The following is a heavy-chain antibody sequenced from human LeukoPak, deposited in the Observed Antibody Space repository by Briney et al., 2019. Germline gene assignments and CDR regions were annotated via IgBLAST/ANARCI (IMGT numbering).Heavy chain of an antibody. J-gene: IGHJ4*02. CDR1: GYTFTSYY. CDR2: INPSGGST. Sequence: ASVKVSCKASGYTFTSYYMHWVRQAPGQGLEWMGIINPSGGSTSYAQKFQGRVTMTRDTSTSAVYMELSSLRSEDTAVYYCARDSDNYYDSSSYPIFDYWGQGTLVTVSS. D-gene: IGHD3-22*01. CDR3: ARDSDNYYDSSSYPIFDY. V-gene: IGHV1-46*01.